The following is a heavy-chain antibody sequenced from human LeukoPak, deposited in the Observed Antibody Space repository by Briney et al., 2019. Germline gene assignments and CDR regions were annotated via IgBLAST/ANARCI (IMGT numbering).Heavy chain of an antibody. CDR2: ISSSSSYT. CDR1: GFTFSDYY. V-gene: IGHV3-11*05. D-gene: IGHD3-10*01. J-gene: IGHJ4*02. Sequence: GGSLRLSCAASGFTFSDYYMSWIRQAPGKGLEWVSYISSSSSYTNYADSVKGRFTTSRDNAKNSLYLQMNSLRAEDTAVYYCARGRVRGVDSKPYYFDYWGQGTLVTVSS. CDR3: ARGRVRGVDSKPYYFDY.